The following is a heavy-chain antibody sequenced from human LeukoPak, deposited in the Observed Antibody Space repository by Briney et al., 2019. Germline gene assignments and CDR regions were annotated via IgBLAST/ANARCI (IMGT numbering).Heavy chain of an antibody. J-gene: IGHJ5*02. CDR2: IHHSGST. D-gene: IGHD6-6*01. CDR1: GYSISSDYY. V-gene: IGHV4-38-2*02. CDR3: ARSGGSSLNWFDP. Sequence: SETLSLTCTVSGYSISSDYYWGWIRQPPGRGLEWIGTIHHSGSTYYIPSLKNRVTMSVDRSKNQFSLKLTSVTAADTAVYYCARSGGSSLNWFDPWGQGTLVTVSS.